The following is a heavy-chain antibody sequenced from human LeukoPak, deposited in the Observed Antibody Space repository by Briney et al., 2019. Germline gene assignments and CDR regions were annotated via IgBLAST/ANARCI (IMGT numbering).Heavy chain of an antibody. Sequence: GGSLRLSCAASGLTFSSYAMSWVRQAPGNGLEWVSGVSGSGGTTYYADSVKGRFTLSRDNSKNTLYLQMNSLRAEDTAVYYCAKEIYGDSTGGRFQQWGQGTLVTVSS. CDR3: AKEIYGDSTGGRFQQ. V-gene: IGHV3-23*01. CDR2: VSGSGGTT. D-gene: IGHD4-17*01. CDR1: GLTFSSYA. J-gene: IGHJ1*01.